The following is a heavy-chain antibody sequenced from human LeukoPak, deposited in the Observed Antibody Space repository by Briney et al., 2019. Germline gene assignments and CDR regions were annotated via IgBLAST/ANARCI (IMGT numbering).Heavy chain of an antibody. CDR3: ARPLRDLYFDY. J-gene: IGHJ4*02. CDR1: GVSFSGYY. D-gene: IGHD3-16*01. Sequence: SETLSLTCAVYGVSFSGYYWSWIRQPPGKGLEWIGEINHSGSTNYNPSLKSRVTISVDTSKNQFSLKLSSVTAADTAVYYCARPLRDLYFDYWGQGTLVTVSS. CDR2: INHSGST. V-gene: IGHV4-34*01.